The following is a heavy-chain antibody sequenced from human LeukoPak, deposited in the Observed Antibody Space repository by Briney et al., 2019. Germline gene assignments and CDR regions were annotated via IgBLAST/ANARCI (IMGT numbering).Heavy chain of an antibody. Sequence: GESLKISCKASGYRFTTDYIGWVRQMPGKGLEWMGIIYPDDSETNYSPSFQGQVSMSVDKSISTAYLQWSSLKASDTAMYYCARLIGGCSSTSWPNAFDIWGQGTMVTVSS. D-gene: IGHD2-2*01. V-gene: IGHV5-51*01. CDR3: ARLIGGCSSTSWPNAFDI. CDR2: IYPDDSET. J-gene: IGHJ3*02. CDR1: GYRFTTDY.